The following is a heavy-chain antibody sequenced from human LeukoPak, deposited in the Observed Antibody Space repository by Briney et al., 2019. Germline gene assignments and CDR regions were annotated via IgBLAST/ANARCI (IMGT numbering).Heavy chain of an antibody. V-gene: IGHV1-18*01. D-gene: IGHD6-19*01. CDR3: AREGYTSGFPFDI. CDR1: GYSFINYG. CDR2: ISVNNGDT. J-gene: IGHJ3*02. Sequence: ASVKVSCKASGYSFINYGISWVRQAPGQGLEWMGWISVNNGDTNFAQKLQGRVAMTTDTSTSTAYMELRSLRSDDTAVYYCAREGYTSGFPFDIWGQGTMATVSS.